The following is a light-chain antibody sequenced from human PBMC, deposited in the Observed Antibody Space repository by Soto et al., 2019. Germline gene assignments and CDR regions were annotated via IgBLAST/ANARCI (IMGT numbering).Light chain of an antibody. J-gene: IGKJ4*01. CDR3: QQYYSWPLT. CDR1: QTVSSK. V-gene: IGKV3-15*01. CDR2: GAS. Sequence: EIVMTQSPVTLSVSPGERATLSCRASQTVSSKLAWHQQKPGQAPRLLIYGASTRATGIPGRFSGSGSGTEFTLTISSLQSEDFAVYYCQQYYSWPLTFGGGTEVEIK.